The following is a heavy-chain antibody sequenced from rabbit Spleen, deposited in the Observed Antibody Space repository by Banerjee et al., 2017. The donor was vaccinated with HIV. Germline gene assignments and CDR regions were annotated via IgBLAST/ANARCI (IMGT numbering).Heavy chain of an antibody. CDR1: GFSFSSGYD. CDR3: ARDLVAVIGWNFNL. Sequence: QSLEESGGDLVKPGASLTLTCTASGFSFSSGYDIVWVRQAPGKGLEWIGYIYSTIHYTYYANWAKGRFTISKTSSTMVTLQMTSLTAADTATYFCARDLVAVIGWNFNLWGPGTLVTVS. CDR2: IYSTIHYT. V-gene: IGHV1S40*01. J-gene: IGHJ4*01. D-gene: IGHD1-1*01.